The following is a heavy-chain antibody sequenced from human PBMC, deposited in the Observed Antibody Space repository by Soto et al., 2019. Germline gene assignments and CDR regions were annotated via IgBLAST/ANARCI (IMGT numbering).Heavy chain of an antibody. CDR2: IYSRGSN. Sequence: QVQLQESGPGLVKPSETLSLTCTVSGASFSNYYWSWIRQPAGKGLEWIGRIYSRGSNIYNPSLTTRVTMSVDTSKNQFSLKLTSVTAADTAVYYCVREGLEHPFDYWGQGTLVTVSS. CDR1: GASFSNYY. D-gene: IGHD6-19*01. J-gene: IGHJ4*02. V-gene: IGHV4-4*07. CDR3: VREGLEHPFDY.